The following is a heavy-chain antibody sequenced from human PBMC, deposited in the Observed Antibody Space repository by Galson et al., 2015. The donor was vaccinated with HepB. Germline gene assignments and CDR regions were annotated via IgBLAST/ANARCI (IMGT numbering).Heavy chain of an antibody. Sequence: SVKVSCKVSGYTLTELSMHWVRQAPGKGLEWMGGFDPEDGETIYAQKFQGRVTMTEDTSTDTAYMELSSLRSEDTAVYYCATPRRLTGYYDYYYYGMDVWGQGTTVTVSS. CDR1: GYTLTELS. CDR3: ATPRRLTGYYDYYYYGMDV. CDR2: FDPEDGET. J-gene: IGHJ6*02. D-gene: IGHD3-9*01. V-gene: IGHV1-24*01.